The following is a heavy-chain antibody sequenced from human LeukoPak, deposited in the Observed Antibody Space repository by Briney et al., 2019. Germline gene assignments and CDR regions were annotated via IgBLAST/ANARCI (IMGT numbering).Heavy chain of an antibody. D-gene: IGHD4-17*01. J-gene: IGHJ5*02. CDR2: IYWNDGK. Sequence: ESGPTLVNPTQTLTLTCTFSGFSLSTSGVAVGWSRQPPGGALEWLALIYWNDGKYYRPSLKSRLTIAKDTSKNQVVLTMANMDPVDTATFYCARRRSPSNGDWFDPWGQGTLVTVSS. CDR3: ARRRSPSNGDWFDP. V-gene: IGHV2-5*01. CDR1: GFSLSTSGVA.